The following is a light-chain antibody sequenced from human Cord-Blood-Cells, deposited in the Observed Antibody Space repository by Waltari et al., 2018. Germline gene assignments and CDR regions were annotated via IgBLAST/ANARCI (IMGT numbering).Light chain of an antibody. J-gene: IGKJ2*03. Sequence: DIQMTQSPSSLSASVGDRVTIPCRASQSISSYLNWYKQKPGKAPKLLLYAASSLQSGVPSRFSGSGSGTDFTLTISSLQPEDFATYYCQQSYRTPYSFGQGTKLEIK. V-gene: IGKV1-39*01. CDR3: QQSYRTPYS. CDR2: AAS. CDR1: QSISSY.